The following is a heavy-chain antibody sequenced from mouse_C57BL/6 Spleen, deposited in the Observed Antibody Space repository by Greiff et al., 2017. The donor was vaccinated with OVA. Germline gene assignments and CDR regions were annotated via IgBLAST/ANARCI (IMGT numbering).Heavy chain of an antibody. J-gene: IGHJ1*03. Sequence: QVHVKQSGAELAKPGASVKLSCKASGYTFTSYWMHWVKQRPGQGLEWIGYINPSSGYTKYNQKFKDKATLTADKSSSTAYMQLSSLTYEDSAVYYCARQDYGTGWYFDVWGTGTTVTVSS. D-gene: IGHD2-4*01. CDR3: ARQDYGTGWYFDV. V-gene: IGHV1-7*01. CDR1: GYTFTSYW. CDR2: INPSSGYT.